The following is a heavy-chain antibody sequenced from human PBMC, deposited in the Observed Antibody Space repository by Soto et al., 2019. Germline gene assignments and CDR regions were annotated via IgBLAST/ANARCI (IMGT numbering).Heavy chain of an antibody. CDR2: IRRDGSEQ. CDR3: AKDLRGYCSGGSCYSTEFDY. CDR1: GVSFSSYA. J-gene: IGHJ4*02. V-gene: IGHV3-7*01. D-gene: IGHD2-15*01. Sequence: GGSLRLSCAASGVSFSSYAVNWVRQAPGKGLEWVSNIRRDGSEQYYVDSVKGRFTISRDDSKNTLYLQMNSLRAEDTAVYYCAKDLRGYCSGGSCYSTEFDYWGQGTLVTVSS.